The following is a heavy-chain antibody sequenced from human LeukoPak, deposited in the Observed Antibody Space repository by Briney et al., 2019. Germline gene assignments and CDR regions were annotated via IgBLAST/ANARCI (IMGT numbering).Heavy chain of an antibody. V-gene: IGHV3-30*18. D-gene: IGHD6-25*01. CDR2: ISYDGSNK. CDR1: GFTFSSYG. CDR3: AKESYRGYPFDY. Sequence: GRSPRLSCAASGFTFSSYGMHWVRQAPGKGLEWVAVISYDGSNKYYADSVKGRFTISRDNSKNTLYLQMNSLRAEDTAVYYCAKESYRGYPFDYWGQGTLVTVSS. J-gene: IGHJ4*02.